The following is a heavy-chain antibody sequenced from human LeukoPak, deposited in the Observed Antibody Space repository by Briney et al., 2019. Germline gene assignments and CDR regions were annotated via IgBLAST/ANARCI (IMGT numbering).Heavy chain of an antibody. D-gene: IGHD4-23*01. CDR2: ITPIFGAA. CDR3: ARNSRVASTSGLNY. Sequence: SVKVSCKASGGTFSSYPFTWVRQAPGQGLEWMGEITPIFGAANYAQTFQGRVTITADESTSTVFMELSSLRSDDTALYYCARNSRVASTSGLNYWGQGTLVTVSS. V-gene: IGHV1-69*13. J-gene: IGHJ4*02. CDR1: GGTFSSYP.